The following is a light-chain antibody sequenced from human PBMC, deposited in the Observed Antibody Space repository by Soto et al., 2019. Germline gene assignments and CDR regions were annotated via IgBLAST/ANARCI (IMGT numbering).Light chain of an antibody. Sequence: IVMTQSPDSLAVSLGERATINCKSSQSVLYSSNNKNYLAWYQQKPGQPPKLLIYWASIRASGVPDRFSGSGSGTDFTLTISSLQAEDVAVYYCQQYYATPPTLGHGTKVEIK. CDR3: QQYYATPPT. CDR1: QSVLYSSNNKNY. V-gene: IGKV4-1*01. CDR2: WAS. J-gene: IGKJ1*01.